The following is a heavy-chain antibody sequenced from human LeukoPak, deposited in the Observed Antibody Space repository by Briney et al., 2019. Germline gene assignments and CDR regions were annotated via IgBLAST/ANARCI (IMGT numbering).Heavy chain of an antibody. CDR1: GFTFSKSW. J-gene: IGHJ6*02. CDR2: IKPDGTEK. Sequence: PGGSLRLSCAASGFTFSKSWMSWARQAPGKGLECVANIKPDGTEKYYVDSVKGRFTISRDNAKNSLYLQMNSLRAEDTAVYYCAGAQSATTDYYYYGMDVWGQGTTVTVSS. CDR3: AGAQSATTDYYYYGMDV. V-gene: IGHV3-7*01. D-gene: IGHD1-1*01.